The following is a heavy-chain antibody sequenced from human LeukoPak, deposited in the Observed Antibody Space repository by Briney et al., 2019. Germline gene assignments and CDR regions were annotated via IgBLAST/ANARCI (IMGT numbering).Heavy chain of an antibody. J-gene: IGHJ6*02. CDR1: GGSISNYY. CDR2: IYYSGST. V-gene: IGHV4-59*08. D-gene: IGHD1-1*01. Sequence: PSETLSLTCTVSGGSISNYYWSWIRQPPRKGLEWIGYIYYSGSTNYNPSLKSRVTISVDTSKNQFSLKLTSVTAAETAVYFCARHTTNSHVYYYGMDVWGQGTTVTVSS. CDR3: ARHTTNSHVYYYGMDV.